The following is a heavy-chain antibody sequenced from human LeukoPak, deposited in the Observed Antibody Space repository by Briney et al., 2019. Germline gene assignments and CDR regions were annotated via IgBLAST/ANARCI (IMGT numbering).Heavy chain of an antibody. CDR3: ARDMLTCSGGSCYSSGFDY. CDR2: IFYSGST. J-gene: IGHJ4*02. Sequence: SETLSLTCTVSGGSISSYYWSWVRQPPGKGLEWIGSIFYSGSTYYNPSLKSRVSISVDTSKNQFSLKLSSVTAADTAVYYCARDMLTCSGGSCYSSGFDYWGQGTLVTVSS. CDR1: GGSISSYY. D-gene: IGHD2-15*01. V-gene: IGHV4-30-4*01.